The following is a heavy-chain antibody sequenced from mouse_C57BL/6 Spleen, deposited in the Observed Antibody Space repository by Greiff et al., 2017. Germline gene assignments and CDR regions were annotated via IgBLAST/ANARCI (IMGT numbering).Heavy chain of an antibody. Sequence: EVKLMESGGGLVQPGGSMKLSCVASGFTFSNYWMNWVRQSPEKGLEWVAQIRLKSDNYATHYAESVKGRFTISRDDSKSSVYLQMNNLRAEDTGIYYCTVYYGSSRAWFAYWGQGTLVTVSA. CDR3: TVYYGSSRAWFAY. CDR2: IRLKSDNYAT. J-gene: IGHJ3*01. D-gene: IGHD1-1*01. CDR1: GFTFSNYW. V-gene: IGHV6-3*01.